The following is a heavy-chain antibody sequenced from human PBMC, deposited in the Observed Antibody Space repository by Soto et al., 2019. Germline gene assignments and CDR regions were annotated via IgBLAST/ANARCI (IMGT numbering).Heavy chain of an antibody. Sequence: EVQLVESGGGLVQPGASLRLSCAASRLTFSRYDMNWVRQAPGKGLEWVSYITSSGSAKYYADSVKGRFTISRDNAKNSLYLQMSSLRDDDTAVYYCATIPAPGYYYYGMDVWGQGTTVTVSS. CDR2: ITSSGSAK. CDR3: ATIPAPGYYYYGMDV. CDR1: RLTFSRYD. J-gene: IGHJ6*02. V-gene: IGHV3-48*02.